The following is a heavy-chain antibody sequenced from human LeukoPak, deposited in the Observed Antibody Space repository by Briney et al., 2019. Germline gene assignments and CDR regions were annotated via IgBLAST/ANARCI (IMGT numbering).Heavy chain of an antibody. CDR2: IYYSGST. D-gene: IGHD3-10*01. CDR3: ASLRTGDFDY. CDR1: GGSISNYY. Sequence: SETLSLTCTVSGGSISNYYWGWIRQPPGKGLEWIGNIYYSGSTYYNPSFKSRLTISVDTSKNQFSLKLSSVTAADTAVYYCASLRTGDFDYWGQGALVTVSS. V-gene: IGHV4-39*01. J-gene: IGHJ4*02.